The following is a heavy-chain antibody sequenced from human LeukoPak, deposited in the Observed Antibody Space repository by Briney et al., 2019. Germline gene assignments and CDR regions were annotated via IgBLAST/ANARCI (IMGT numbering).Heavy chain of an antibody. CDR2: ISSSSSII. Sequence: PGGSLRLSCAASGFTFSSYSMNWVRQAPGKGLEWVSYISSSSSIIYYADSVKGRFTISRDNAKNSLSLQMNSLRDEDTAVYYCARGDIVATDCWGQGTLVTVSS. CDR3: ARGDIVATDC. CDR1: GFTFSSYS. V-gene: IGHV3-48*02. J-gene: IGHJ4*02. D-gene: IGHD5-12*01.